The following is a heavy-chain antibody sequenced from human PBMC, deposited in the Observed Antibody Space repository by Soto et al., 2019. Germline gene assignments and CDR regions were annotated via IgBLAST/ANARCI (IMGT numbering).Heavy chain of an antibody. Sequence: QVQLVESGGGVVQPGRSLRLSCAASGFTFSSYGMNWVRQAPGKGLEWVAVIWCDGSNKYYADSVKGRFTISRDNSKNKLYLQMNSLRTEDTAVYYCARDRKSYQLLEGTHEAFDNWGQGTMVTVSS. J-gene: IGHJ3*02. CDR1: GFTFSSYG. CDR3: ARDRKSYQLLEGTHEAFDN. V-gene: IGHV3-33*01. D-gene: IGHD2-2*01. CDR2: IWCDGSNK.